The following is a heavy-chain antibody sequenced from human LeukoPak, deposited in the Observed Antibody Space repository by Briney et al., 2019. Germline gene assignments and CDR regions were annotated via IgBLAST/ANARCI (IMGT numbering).Heavy chain of an antibody. CDR1: GFTFSSYG. D-gene: IGHD6-13*01. V-gene: IGHV3-30*03. J-gene: IGHJ6*03. CDR2: ISYDGSNK. CDR3: ARVVYSSSWYPTHPEGHPYYYYYYYMDV. Sequence: GGSLRLSCAASGFTFSSYGMHWVRQAPGKGLEWVAVISYDGSNKYYADSVKGRFTISRDNSKNTLYLQMNSLRAEDTAVYYCARVVYSSSWYPTHPEGHPYYYYYYYMDVWGKGTTVTVSS.